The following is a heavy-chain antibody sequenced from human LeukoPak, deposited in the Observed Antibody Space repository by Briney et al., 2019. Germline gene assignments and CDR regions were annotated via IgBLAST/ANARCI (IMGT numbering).Heavy chain of an antibody. J-gene: IGHJ4*02. V-gene: IGHV3-30*03. CDR2: ISYDGSNK. Sequence: GGSLRLSCAASGFTFSSYGMHWVRQAPGKGLEWVAVISYDGSNKYYADSVKGRFTISRDNSKNTLYLQMNSLRAEDTAVYYCARATVTASSYFDYWGQGTLVTVSS. CDR1: GFTFSSYG. D-gene: IGHD4-17*01. CDR3: ARATVTASSYFDY.